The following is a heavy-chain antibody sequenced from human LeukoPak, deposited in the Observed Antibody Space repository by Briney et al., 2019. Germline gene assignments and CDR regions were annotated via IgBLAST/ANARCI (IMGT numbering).Heavy chain of an antibody. D-gene: IGHD2-21*02. CDR1: GFTFSSYG. Sequence: GGSLRLSCAASGFTFSSYGMHWVRQAPGKGLEWVAVIWYDGSNKYYTDSVKGRLTISRDNSKNTLYLQMNSLRAEDTAVYYCARVICGGDCYTHAFDYWGQGTLVTVSS. CDR2: IWYDGSNK. V-gene: IGHV3-33*01. J-gene: IGHJ4*02. CDR3: ARVICGGDCYTHAFDY.